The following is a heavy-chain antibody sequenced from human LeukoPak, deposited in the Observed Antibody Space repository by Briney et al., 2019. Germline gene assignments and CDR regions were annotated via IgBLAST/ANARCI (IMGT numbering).Heavy chain of an antibody. J-gene: IGHJ4*01. CDR1: GGSISTYY. CDR2: IYNSVST. D-gene: IGHD5-18*01. CDR3: ARARTDTAMAVDY. V-gene: IGHV4-59*01. Sequence: SETLSVTCTVSGGSISTYYSSCVRLPPGKGLEWSGYIYNSVSTKYNPSLKSRVTVSVDTSKNQLSLKLSSVTAADTAVYYCARARTDTAMAVDYWGHGTLVTVSS.